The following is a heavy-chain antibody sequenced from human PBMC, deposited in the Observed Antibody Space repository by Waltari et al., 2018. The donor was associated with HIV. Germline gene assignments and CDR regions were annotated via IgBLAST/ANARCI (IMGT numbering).Heavy chain of an antibody. V-gene: IGHV4-34*02. Sequence: QVQLPQWGAGLLKPSETLSLSCGVYDGAFSGSYWSWIRQPPGRGLEWIGEINPSGRTNYNPSLKSRVTIALDTSRNQLSLKLTSETAADTALYYCAREGLSGYYPFDYWGQGTLVTVSS. J-gene: IGHJ4*02. CDR2: INPSGRT. D-gene: IGHD3-22*01. CDR3: AREGLSGYYPFDY. CDR1: DGAFSGSY.